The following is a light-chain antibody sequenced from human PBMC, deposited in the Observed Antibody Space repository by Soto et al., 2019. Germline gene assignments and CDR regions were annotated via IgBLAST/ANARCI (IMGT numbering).Light chain of an antibody. CDR3: QQYGSSPT. V-gene: IGKV3-20*01. CDR2: GAS. Sequence: EIVLTQSPGTLSLSPGERATLSCRASQSVSSSYLAWYQQKPGQAPRLLIYGASSRATGIPDRFSGSGSGTDFTLTISRLEPEDFAVSYCQQYGSSPTFGRGTKVEIK. CDR1: QSVSSSY. J-gene: IGKJ1*01.